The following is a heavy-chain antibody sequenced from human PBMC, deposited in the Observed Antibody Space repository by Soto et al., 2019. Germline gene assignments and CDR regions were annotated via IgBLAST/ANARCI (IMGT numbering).Heavy chain of an antibody. J-gene: IGHJ4*01. V-gene: IGHV1-69*13. CDR3: ATMSAYDSSGYHLGLFDF. CDR1: GGTFSSYA. D-gene: IGHD3-22*01. Sequence: GSSVKVSCKASGGTFSSYAISWVRQAPGQGLEWMGGIIPIFGTANYAQKFQGRVTITADESTSTAYMELSSLRSEDTAVYYCATMSAYDSSGYHLGLFDFCGPGTKVTVSA. CDR2: IIPIFGTA.